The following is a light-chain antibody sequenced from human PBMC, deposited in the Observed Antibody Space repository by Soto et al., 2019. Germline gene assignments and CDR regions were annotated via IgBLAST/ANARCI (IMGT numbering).Light chain of an antibody. CDR1: NSDVGGYKY. V-gene: IGLV2-11*01. CDR2: DVS. Sequence: HSALTQPRSVSGAPGQSVTLSCTGTNSDVGGYKYVSWYQQYPGKAPKLMIYDVSKRPSGVPDRFSGSKSVNTASLTISGLQAEDEADYFCCSYAGSYSYVFGTGTKLTVL. CDR3: CSYAGSYSYV. J-gene: IGLJ1*01.